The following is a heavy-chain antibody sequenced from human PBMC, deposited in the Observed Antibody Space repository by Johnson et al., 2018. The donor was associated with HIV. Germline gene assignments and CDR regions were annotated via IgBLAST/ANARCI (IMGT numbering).Heavy chain of an antibody. V-gene: IGHV3-30*18. CDR3: AKDKGVVILRGDAFDI. D-gene: IGHD2-21*01. Sequence: QVQLVESGGGLVNPGGSLRLSCAASGFTFSSYGMNWVRQAPGKGLEWLAAISFDGSKKNYADSVKGQFTIARDNSKNSLYLQMNSLRTEDTALYYCAKDKGVVILRGDAFDIWGQGTMVTVSS. J-gene: IGHJ3*02. CDR2: ISFDGSKK. CDR1: GFTFSSYG.